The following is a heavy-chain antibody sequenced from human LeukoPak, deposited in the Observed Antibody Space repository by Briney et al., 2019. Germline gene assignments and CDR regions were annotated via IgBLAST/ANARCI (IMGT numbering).Heavy chain of an antibody. Sequence: GGSLRLSCVASGFTFSRYWMHWVRQAPGKGLVWVSRINSDGFSTTYADFVRGRFTISRDNAKNTVYLQMNSLRAEDTAVYYCARDYGAWGRGTLVTVSS. CDR1: GFTFSRYW. J-gene: IGHJ5*02. D-gene: IGHD4/OR15-4a*01. CDR2: INSDGFST. CDR3: ARDYGA. V-gene: IGHV3-74*03.